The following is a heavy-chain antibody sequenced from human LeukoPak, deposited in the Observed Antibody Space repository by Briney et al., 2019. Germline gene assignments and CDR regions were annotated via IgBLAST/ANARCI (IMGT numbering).Heavy chain of an antibody. D-gene: IGHD4-17*01. CDR3: ARGPNLDYGDYRFDY. J-gene: IGHJ4*02. CDR2: IYTSGST. V-gene: IGHV4-4*07. Sequence: TSETLSLTCTVSGGSISSYYWSWIWQPAGKGLEWIGRIYTSGSTNYNPSLKSRVTMSVDTSKNQFSLKLSSVTAADTAVYYCARGPNLDYGDYRFDYWGQGTLVTVSS. CDR1: GGSISSYY.